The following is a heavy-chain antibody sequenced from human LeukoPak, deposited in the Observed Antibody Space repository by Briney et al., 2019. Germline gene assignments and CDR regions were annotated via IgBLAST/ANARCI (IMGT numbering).Heavy chain of an antibody. CDR2: ISGSGGST. Sequence: GGSLRLSCAVSGITLSNYGMSWVRQAPRKGLEWVAGISGSGGSTNYADPVKGRFTISRDNPKNTLYLQMNSLRAEDTAVYFCAKRGVVIRVILVGFHKEAYYFDSWGQGALVTVSS. CDR1: GITLSNYG. V-gene: IGHV3-23*01. D-gene: IGHD3-22*01. J-gene: IGHJ4*02. CDR3: AKRGVVIRVILVGFHKEAYYFDS.